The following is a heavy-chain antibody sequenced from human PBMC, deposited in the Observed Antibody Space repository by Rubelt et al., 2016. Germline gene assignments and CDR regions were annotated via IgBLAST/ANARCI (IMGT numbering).Heavy chain of an antibody. CDR3: ARGSYYFDY. V-gene: IGHV3-7*03. Sequence: GSLRLSCAASGFTFTTYWMSWVRQAPGKGLEWVANINQDGSEKYYVDSVRGRFTISRDNAKNSLYLQMNSLRGEDTAVYYCARGSYYFDYWGQGTLVTVSS. D-gene: IGHD2-21*01. J-gene: IGHJ4*02. CDR2: INQDGSEK. CDR1: GFTFTTYW.